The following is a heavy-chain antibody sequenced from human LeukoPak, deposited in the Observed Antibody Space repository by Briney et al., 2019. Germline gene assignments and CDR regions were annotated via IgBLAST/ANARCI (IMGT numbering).Heavy chain of an antibody. CDR1: GGTFSSYA. J-gene: IGHJ4*02. V-gene: IGHV1-69*13. CDR3: ARVDYYDSSGYYPFDY. D-gene: IGHD3-22*01. CDR2: FIPIFGTA. Sequence: SVKVSCTASGGTFSSYAISWVRQAPGQGLEWMGGFIPIFGTANYAQKFQGRVTITADESTSTAYMELSSLRSEDTAVYYCARVDYYDSSGYYPFDYWGQGTLVTVSS.